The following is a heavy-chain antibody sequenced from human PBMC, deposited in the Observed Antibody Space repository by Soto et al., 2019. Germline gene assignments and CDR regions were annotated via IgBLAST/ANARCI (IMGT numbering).Heavy chain of an antibody. V-gene: IGHV4-34*01. J-gene: IGHJ5*02. D-gene: IGHD3-10*01. Sequence: PSETLSLTCAVYGGSFSGYYWSWIRQPPGKGLEWIGEINHSGSTNYNPSLKSRVTISVDTSKNQFSLKLSSVTAADTAVYYCARISRRAYYYGSGSQFNWLDPWGQGTLVTVSS. CDR3: ARISRRAYYYGSGSQFNWLDP. CDR1: GGSFSGYY. CDR2: INHSGST.